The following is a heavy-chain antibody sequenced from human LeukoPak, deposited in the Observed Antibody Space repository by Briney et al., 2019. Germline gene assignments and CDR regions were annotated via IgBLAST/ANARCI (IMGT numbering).Heavy chain of an antibody. CDR1: GFTFSSYA. J-gene: IGHJ4*02. CDR2: ISYDGSNK. CDR3: ARVAARHYFDY. V-gene: IGHV3-30*04. Sequence: TGGSLRLSCAASGFTFSSYAMHWVRQAPGKGLEWVAVISYDGSNKYYADSVKGRFTISRDNAKNSLYLQMNSLRAEDTAVYYCARVAARHYFDYWGQGTLVTVSS. D-gene: IGHD6-6*01.